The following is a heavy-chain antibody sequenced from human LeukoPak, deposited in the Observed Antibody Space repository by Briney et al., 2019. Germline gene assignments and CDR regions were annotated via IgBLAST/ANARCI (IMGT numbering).Heavy chain of an antibody. J-gene: IGHJ4*02. D-gene: IGHD5-24*01. CDR1: GYTFTSYD. CDR3: ARAWPREGYKY. CDR2: MNPNSGNT. Sequence: ASVKVSCKASGYTFTSYDINWVREATGQGLEWMGWMNPNSGNTGYAQKFQGRVTITSNTSISTAYMELSSLRSEDSAVYYCARAWPREGYKYWGQGTLVTVSS. V-gene: IGHV1-8*03.